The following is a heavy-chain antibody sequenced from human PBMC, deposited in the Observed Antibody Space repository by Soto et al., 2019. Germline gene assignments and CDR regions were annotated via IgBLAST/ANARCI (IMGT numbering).Heavy chain of an antibody. V-gene: IGHV3-23*01. CDR2: ISGSGGST. CDR3: AKDLGRYSGSDYNY. Sequence: EVQLLESGGGLVQPGGSLRLSCAASGFTFSSYAMSWVRQAPGKGLEWVSAISGSGGSTYYADSVKGRFTISRDNSKHTLYLQMNSLRAEDTAVYYCAKDLGRYSGSDYNYWGQGTLVTVSS. CDR1: GFTFSSYA. J-gene: IGHJ4*02. D-gene: IGHD1-26*01.